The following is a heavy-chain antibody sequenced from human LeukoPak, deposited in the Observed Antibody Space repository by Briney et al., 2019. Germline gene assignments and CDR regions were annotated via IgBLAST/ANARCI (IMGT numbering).Heavy chain of an antibody. CDR2: ISYDGSNK. CDR1: GFTFSSYA. D-gene: IGHD6-13*01. J-gene: IGHJ4*02. V-gene: IGHV3-30-3*01. CDR3: ARDTSSSWSPGGIDY. Sequence: GRSLRLSCAASGFTFSSYAMHWVRQAPGKGLEWVAVISYDGSNKYYEDSVKGRFTISRDNSKNTLYLQMNSLRAEDTAVYYCARDTSSSWSPGGIDYWGQGTLVTVSS.